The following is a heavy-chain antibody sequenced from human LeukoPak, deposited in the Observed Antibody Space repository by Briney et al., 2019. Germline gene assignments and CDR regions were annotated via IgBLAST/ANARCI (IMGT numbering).Heavy chain of an antibody. V-gene: IGHV1-46*01. CDR3: AREKGYYGSGEEFDP. D-gene: IGHD3-10*01. CDR1: GYTFTSYY. CDR2: INPSGGST. J-gene: IGHJ5*02. Sequence: GASVKVSCKASGYTFTSYYMHWVRQAPGQGLERMGIINPSGGSTSYAQKFQGRVTMTRDTSTSTVYMELSSLRSEDTAVYYCAREKGYYGSGEEFDPWGQGTLVTVSS.